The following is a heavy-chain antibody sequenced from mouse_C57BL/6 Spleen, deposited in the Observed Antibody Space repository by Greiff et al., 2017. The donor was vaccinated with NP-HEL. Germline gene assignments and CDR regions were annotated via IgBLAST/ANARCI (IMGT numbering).Heavy chain of an antibody. CDR3: ARPQLTGTRYYAMDY. CDR2: IHPNSGST. J-gene: IGHJ4*01. V-gene: IGHV1-64*01. CDR1: GYTFTSYW. Sequence: QVQLQQPGAELVKPGASVKLSCKASGYTFTSYWMHWVKQRPGQGLEWIGMIHPNSGSTNYNEKFKSKATLTVDKSSSTAYMQLSSLTSEDSAVYYCARPQLTGTRYYAMDYWGQGTSVTVSS. D-gene: IGHD4-1*01.